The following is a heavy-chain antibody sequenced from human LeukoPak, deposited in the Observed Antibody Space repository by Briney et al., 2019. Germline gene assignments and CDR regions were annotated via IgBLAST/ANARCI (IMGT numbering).Heavy chain of an antibody. Sequence: GGSLRLSCTASGFTFGDYAMNWVRQAPGKGLEWVGFIRSKAYGGTTEYAASVKGRFTISRDDSKSIAYMQMNSVKTEDTAVYYCAKLQRGPADYWGQGTLVTVSS. CDR3: AKLQRGPADY. CDR1: GFTFGDYA. CDR2: IRSKAYGGTT. D-gene: IGHD2-2*01. V-gene: IGHV3-49*04. J-gene: IGHJ4*02.